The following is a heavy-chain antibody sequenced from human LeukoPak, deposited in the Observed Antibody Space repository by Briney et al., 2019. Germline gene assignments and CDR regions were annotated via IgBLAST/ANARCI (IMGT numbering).Heavy chain of an antibody. D-gene: IGHD6-13*01. J-gene: IGHJ1*01. V-gene: IGHV3-33*08. Sequence: GGSLRLSCAASGFTFRSYGMHWVRQAPGKGLEGVVVIWYDGSDKYYADSVKGRFTISRDNSKNTLYLQMNSLRAEDTAVYYCAREGFVVAAAGHVGYFQHWGQGTQVTVSS. CDR1: GFTFRSYG. CDR2: IWYDGSDK. CDR3: AREGFVVAAAGHVGYFQH.